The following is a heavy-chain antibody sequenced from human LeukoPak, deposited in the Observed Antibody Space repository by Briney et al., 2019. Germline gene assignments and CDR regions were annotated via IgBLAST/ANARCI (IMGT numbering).Heavy chain of an antibody. CDR1: GGSISSYY. V-gene: IGHV4-59*01. D-gene: IGHD6-13*01. CDR3: ARGGSSAAAGFGTATD. Sequence: PSETLSLTCTVSGGSISSYYWSWIRQPPGKGLEWVGYIYYSGSTNYNPSLKSRVTISVDTSKNQFSLKLSSVTAADTAVYYCARGGSSAAAGFGTATDWGQGTLVTVSS. J-gene: IGHJ4*02. CDR2: IYYSGST.